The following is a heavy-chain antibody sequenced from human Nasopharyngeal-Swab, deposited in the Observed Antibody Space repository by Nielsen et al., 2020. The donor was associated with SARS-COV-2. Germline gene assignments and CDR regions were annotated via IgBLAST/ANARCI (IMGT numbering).Heavy chain of an antibody. CDR2: ISSSSSYI. J-gene: IGHJ6*02. CDR3: ARDRSNWGSYYYYYGMDV. Sequence: WIHQPPGKGLEWVSSISSSSSYIYYADSVKGRFTISRDNAKNSLYLQMNSLRAEDTAVYYCARDRSNWGSYYYYYGMDVWGQGTTVTVSS. V-gene: IGHV3-21*01. D-gene: IGHD7-27*01.